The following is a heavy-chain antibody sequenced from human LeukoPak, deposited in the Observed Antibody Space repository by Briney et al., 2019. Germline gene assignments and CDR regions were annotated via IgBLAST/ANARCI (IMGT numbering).Heavy chain of an antibody. Sequence: ASVKVSCKASGYTFTSYDINWMRQATGQGLEWMGWMNPNSGNTGYAQKFQGRVTMTRNTSISTAYMELSSLRSEDTAVYYCARGSLVDFWSGYYSHIDYWGQGTLVTVSS. CDR3: ARGSLVDFWSGYYSHIDY. CDR1: GYTFTSYD. V-gene: IGHV1-8*01. J-gene: IGHJ4*02. CDR2: MNPNSGNT. D-gene: IGHD3-3*01.